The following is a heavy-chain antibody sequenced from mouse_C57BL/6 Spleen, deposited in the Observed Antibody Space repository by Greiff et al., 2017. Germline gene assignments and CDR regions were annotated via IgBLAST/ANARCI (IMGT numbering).Heavy chain of an antibody. D-gene: IGHD1-3*01. CDR3: ARGESSYYFDY. J-gene: IGHJ2*01. CDR2: INPNNGGT. V-gene: IGHV1-26*01. Sequence: VQLQQSGPELVKPGASVKISCKASGYTFTDYYMNWVKQSHGKSLEWIGDINPNNGGTSYNQKFKGKATLTVDKSSSTAYMEIRSLTSEDSAVYYCARGESSYYFDYWGQGTTLTVSS. CDR1: GYTFTDYY.